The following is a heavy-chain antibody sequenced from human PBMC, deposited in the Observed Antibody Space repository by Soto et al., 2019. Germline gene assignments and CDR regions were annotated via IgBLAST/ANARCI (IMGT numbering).Heavy chain of an antibody. D-gene: IGHD1-26*01. Sequence: VHLTQSDTQLKQPGSAMKVSCQISGDTFNFHSLNWVRQAPGQGLEWLGGVLPLYKEAIYAPKFQGRVTITADSSTKTVYLEMTSLRSDDSAVYFCARDQGGSLLSIWFDIWGQGTAVTVS. V-gene: IGHV1-69*14. CDR1: GDTFNFHS. CDR2: VLPLYKEA. J-gene: IGHJ5*02. CDR3: ARDQGGSLLSIWFDI.